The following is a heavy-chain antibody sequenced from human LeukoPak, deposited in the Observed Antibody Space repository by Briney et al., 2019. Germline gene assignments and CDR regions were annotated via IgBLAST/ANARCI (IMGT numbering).Heavy chain of an antibody. J-gene: IGHJ6*03. Sequence: GASVKVSCKASGYTFTSYGISWVRQAPGQGLEWMGWISAYNGNTNYAQKLQGRATMTTDTSTSTAYMELRSLRSDDTAVYYCAREVYSSGWYVSYYMDVWGKGTTVTVSS. CDR1: GYTFTSYG. V-gene: IGHV1-18*01. CDR3: AREVYSSGWYVSYYMDV. D-gene: IGHD6-19*01. CDR2: ISAYNGNT.